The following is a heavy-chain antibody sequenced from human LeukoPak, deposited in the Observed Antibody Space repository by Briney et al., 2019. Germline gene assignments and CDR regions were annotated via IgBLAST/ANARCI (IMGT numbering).Heavy chain of an antibody. CDR1: GGTLSSYA. D-gene: IGHD3-3*01. V-gene: IGHV1-69*13. J-gene: IGHJ6*02. CDR3: ARGQFESTYYDFWSGYFGSYGMDV. Sequence: ASAKVSCKASGGTLSSYAISWVRQAPGQGLEWMGGIIPIFGTANYAQKFQGRVTITADESTSTAYMELSSLRSEDTAVYYCARGQFESTYYDFWSGYFGSYGMDVWGQGTTVTVSS. CDR2: IIPIFGTA.